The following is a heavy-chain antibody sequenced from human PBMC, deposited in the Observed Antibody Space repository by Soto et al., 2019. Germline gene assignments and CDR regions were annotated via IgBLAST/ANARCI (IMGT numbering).Heavy chain of an antibody. Sequence: QVQLQQWGAGLLKPSETLSLTCAVYGGSFSGYYWSWIRQPPGKGLEWIGEINHSGSTNYNPSLTRRVTISVDTSKNQFSLKLSSVTAADTAVYYCARQWRHAFDIWGQGTMVTVSS. J-gene: IGHJ3*02. CDR2: INHSGST. CDR3: ARQWRHAFDI. V-gene: IGHV4-34*01. D-gene: IGHD6-19*01. CDR1: GGSFSGYY.